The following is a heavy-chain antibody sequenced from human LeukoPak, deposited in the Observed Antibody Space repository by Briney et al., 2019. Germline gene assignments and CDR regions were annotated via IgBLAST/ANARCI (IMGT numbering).Heavy chain of an antibody. J-gene: IGHJ4*02. V-gene: IGHV7-4-1*02. D-gene: IGHD6-19*01. CDR1: GYTFTNLA. CDR2: INTNTGNP. CDR3: ARAPRDSIAVGDY. Sequence: ASVKVSCKAAGYTFTNLAMNWVRQAPGQGLEWMGWINTNTGNPTYAQGFTGRFVFSLDTSVSTAYLQISSLKAEDTAVYYCARAPRDSIAVGDYWGQGTLVTVSS.